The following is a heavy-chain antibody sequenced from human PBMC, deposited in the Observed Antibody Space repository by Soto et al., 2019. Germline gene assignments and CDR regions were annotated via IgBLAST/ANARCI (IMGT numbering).Heavy chain of an antibody. V-gene: IGHV3-74*01. Sequence: EVQLVESGGGLVQPGGSLRLSCAASGFTFSSYWMHWVRQAPGKGLVWVSRINSDGSTTNYADPVKGRFTISRDNAKKKLYLQMNSLRAEDTAVYYCARVPTGGYDWNWGQGTLVTVSS. D-gene: IGHD5-12*01. J-gene: IGHJ4*02. CDR3: ARVPTGGYDWN. CDR2: INSDGSTT. CDR1: GFTFSSYW.